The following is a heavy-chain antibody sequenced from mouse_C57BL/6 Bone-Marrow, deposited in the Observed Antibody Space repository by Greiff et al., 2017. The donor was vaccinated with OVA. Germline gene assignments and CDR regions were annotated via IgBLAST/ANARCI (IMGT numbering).Heavy chain of an antibody. J-gene: IGHJ3*01. CDR1: GYAFTSYW. CDR3: ARGGAY. CDR2: INPRSGGT. Sequence: QVQLQQPGAELVKPGASVKLSCEASGYAFTSYWMDWVKQRPGRGLEWIGRINPRSGGTKYNEKFKGKATLTVDKSSSTAYMQLSSLTSEDSAVYFCARGGAYWGQGTIVTVSA. V-gene: IGHV1-72*01.